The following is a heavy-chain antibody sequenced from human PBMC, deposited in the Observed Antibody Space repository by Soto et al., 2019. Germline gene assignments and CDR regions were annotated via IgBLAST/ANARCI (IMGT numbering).Heavy chain of an antibody. V-gene: IGHV4-31*03. J-gene: IGHJ6*02. Sequence: QVQLQESGPGLVKPSQTLSLTCTVSGGSISSGGYYWSWIRQHPGKGLEWIGYIYYSGSTYYNPLLKSRVTISVDTSTKQFSLPLSSVTAAGTAVYYCARDSGYSSSWKPYYYYCGMDVWGQGTTVTVSS. CDR1: GGSISSGGYY. CDR3: ARDSGYSSSWKPYYYYCGMDV. CDR2: IYYSGST. D-gene: IGHD6-13*01.